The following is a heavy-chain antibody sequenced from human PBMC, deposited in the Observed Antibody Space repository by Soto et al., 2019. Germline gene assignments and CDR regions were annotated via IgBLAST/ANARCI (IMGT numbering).Heavy chain of an antibody. V-gene: IGHV1-3*01. Sequence: QVQLVQSGAEVKKPGASVKVSCKASGYTFTSYAMHWVRQAPGQRLEWMGWINAGNGNAKYSQKFQGRVTITRDTSASTAYMELSSLRSEDTAVYYCASSVAVAGPFDYWGQGTLVTVSS. J-gene: IGHJ4*02. CDR2: INAGNGNA. CDR3: ASSVAVAGPFDY. D-gene: IGHD6-19*01. CDR1: GYTFTSYA.